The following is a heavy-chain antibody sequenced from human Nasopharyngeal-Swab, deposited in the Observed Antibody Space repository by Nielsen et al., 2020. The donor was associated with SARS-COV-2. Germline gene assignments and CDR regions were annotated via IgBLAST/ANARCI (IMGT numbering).Heavy chain of an antibody. CDR3: ARGFWGRTTGTTRYDAFDI. V-gene: IGHV1-69*13. D-gene: IGHD1-1*01. Sequence: SVKVSCKASGGTFSSYAISWVRQAPGQGLEWMGGIIPIFGTANCAQKFQGRVTITADESTSTAYMELSSLRSEDTAVYYCARGFWGRTTGTTRYDAFDIWGQGTMVTVSS. CDR2: IIPIFGTA. CDR1: GGTFSSYA. J-gene: IGHJ3*02.